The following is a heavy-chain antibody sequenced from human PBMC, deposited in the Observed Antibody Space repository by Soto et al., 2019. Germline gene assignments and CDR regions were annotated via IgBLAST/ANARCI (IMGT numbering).Heavy chain of an antibody. J-gene: IGHJ4*02. CDR2: IYHSGTT. CDR1: GGSISSNNW. Sequence: SETLSLTCTVSGGSISSNNWWMWVRQSPEKGLEWIGEIYHSGTTNYNPSFNSRVTMSVDKSNNQFSLMLTSVTAEDTAIYYCAREGGAGTFMGFDYWGQGTLVTVSS. CDR3: AREGGAGTFMGFDY. V-gene: IGHV4-4*02. D-gene: IGHD6-19*01.